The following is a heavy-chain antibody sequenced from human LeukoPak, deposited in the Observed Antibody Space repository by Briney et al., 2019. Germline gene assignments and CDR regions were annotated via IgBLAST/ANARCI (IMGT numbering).Heavy chain of an antibody. CDR2: ISAYNGNT. CDR1: GYTFTSYG. CDR3: ARVRGPYYDFWSGYYWFDP. Sequence: SVKVSCKASGYTFTSYGISWVRQAPGQGLEWMGWISAYNGNTNYAQKLQGRVTMTTDTSTSTAYMELRSLRSDDTAVYYCARVRGPYYDFWSGYYWFDPWGQGTLVTVSS. J-gene: IGHJ5*02. D-gene: IGHD3-3*01. V-gene: IGHV1-18*01.